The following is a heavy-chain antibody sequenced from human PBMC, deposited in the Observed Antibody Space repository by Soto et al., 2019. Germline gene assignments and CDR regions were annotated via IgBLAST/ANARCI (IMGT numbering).Heavy chain of an antibody. J-gene: IGHJ4*02. D-gene: IGHD3-22*01. V-gene: IGHV1-69*01. CDR3: ARQFDFDRSGHCYAY. CDR2: IIPMFGTA. Sequence: QVQLVQSGAEVKKPGSSVKISCKASGGTFNRNTISWVRQAPGQGLEWMGGIIPMFGTANYAQKFQGRVTITADESTSTAYMELSRLRSEDTAVYYCARQFDFDRSGHCYAYWGQGTLVIVSS. CDR1: GGTFNRNT.